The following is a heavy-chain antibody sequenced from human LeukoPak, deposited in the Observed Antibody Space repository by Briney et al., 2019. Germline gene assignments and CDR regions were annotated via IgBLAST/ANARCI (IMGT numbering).Heavy chain of an antibody. V-gene: IGHV4-39*01. Sequence: SETLSLTCTVSGGSISSGSYYWGWIRQPPGKGLEWIGSIYYSESTYYNPSLKSRVTISVDTSKNQFSLNLSSVTAADTAVYYCARLYYDSSGYYQICYFDYWGQGTLVTVSS. D-gene: IGHD3-22*01. CDR1: GGSISSGSYY. J-gene: IGHJ4*02. CDR2: IYYSEST. CDR3: ARLYYDSSGYYQICYFDY.